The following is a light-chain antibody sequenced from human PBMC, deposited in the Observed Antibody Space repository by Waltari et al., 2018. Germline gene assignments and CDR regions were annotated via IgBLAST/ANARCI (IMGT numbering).Light chain of an antibody. Sequence: QSALTQPRSVSGSPGQSVTISCTGTSNDVRGYNYVSWYQQHPDKAPKLIIYDINKRPSGVPDRFSGSKSGNTASLTIYGLQAEDEADYYCCSYVGSNTYWVFGGGTKLTVL. J-gene: IGLJ3*02. V-gene: IGLV2-11*01. CDR1: SNDVRGYNY. CDR2: DIN. CDR3: CSYVGSNTYWV.